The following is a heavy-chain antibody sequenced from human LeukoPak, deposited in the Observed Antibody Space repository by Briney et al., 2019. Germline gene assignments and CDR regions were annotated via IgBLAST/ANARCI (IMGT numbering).Heavy chain of an antibody. CDR3: ARGRYGPRLGN. V-gene: IGHV4-34*01. D-gene: IGHD3-16*01. J-gene: IGHJ4*02. CDR2: INNSGST. Sequence: SETLSLTCAVYGASFSDSYWSWIRRSPEKGLEGIGEINNSGSTSYNPSLNSRVIMSVDRSKNQFSLRLTSVTAADTAVYYCARGRYGPRLGNWGQGTLVTVSS. CDR1: GASFSDSY.